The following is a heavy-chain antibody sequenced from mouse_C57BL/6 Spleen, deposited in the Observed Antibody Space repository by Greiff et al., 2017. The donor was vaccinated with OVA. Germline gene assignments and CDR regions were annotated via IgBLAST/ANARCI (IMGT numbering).Heavy chain of an antibody. Sequence: LLESGAELARPGASVKLSCKASGYTFTSYGISWVKQRTGQGLEWIGEIYPRSGNTYYNEKFKGKATLTADKSSSTAYMELRSLTSEDSAVYFCARPDYGSSPGYFDVWGTGTTVTVSS. CDR3: ARPDYGSSPGYFDV. D-gene: IGHD1-1*01. CDR1: GYTFTSYG. V-gene: IGHV1-81*01. CDR2: IYPRSGNT. J-gene: IGHJ1*03.